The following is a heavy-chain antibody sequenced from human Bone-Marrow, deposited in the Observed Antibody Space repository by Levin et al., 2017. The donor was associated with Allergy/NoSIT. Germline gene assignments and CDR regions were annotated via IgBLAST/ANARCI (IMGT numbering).Heavy chain of an antibody. CDR1: GFTFSSYA. Sequence: LSLTCAASGFTFSSYAMHWVRQAPGKGLEWVAVISYDGSNKYYADSVKGRFTISRDNSKNTLYLQMNSLRAEDTAVYYCARQMERGYSYAHDYWGQGTLVTVSS. J-gene: IGHJ4*02. V-gene: IGHV3-30-3*01. CDR2: ISYDGSNK. CDR3: ARQMERGYSYAHDY. D-gene: IGHD5-18*01.